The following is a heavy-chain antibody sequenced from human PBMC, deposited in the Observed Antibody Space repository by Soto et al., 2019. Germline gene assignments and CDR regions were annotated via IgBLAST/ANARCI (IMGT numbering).Heavy chain of an antibody. CDR3: ARNTDYYDSSGYYDYYYYGMDV. CDR2: IYYSGST. Sequence: QVQLQESGPGLVKPSETLSLTCTVSGGSISSYYWSWIRQPPGKGLEWIGYIYYSGSTNYNPSLKSRVPISVDTSKNQFSLKLSSVTAADTAVYYCARNTDYYDSSGYYDYYYYGMDVWGQGTTVTVSS. D-gene: IGHD3-22*01. V-gene: IGHV4-59*01. CDR1: GGSISSYY. J-gene: IGHJ6*02.